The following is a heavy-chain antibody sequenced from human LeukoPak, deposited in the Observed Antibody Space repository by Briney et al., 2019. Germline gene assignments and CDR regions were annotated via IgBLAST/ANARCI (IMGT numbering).Heavy chain of an antibody. Sequence: PGGSLRLACAASGFIFSNYAMQWVSQAPGKGMEWVAFIRYDGGNTYYADSVKGRFTISRDNSKNTMYLPINSLNAEDTAVYYCAKDEVVPGYYYTDVWGRGTTVTISS. D-gene: IGHD2-2*01. V-gene: IGHV3-30*02. J-gene: IGHJ6*03. CDR3: AKDEVVPGYYYTDV. CDR2: IRYDGGNT. CDR1: GFIFSNYA.